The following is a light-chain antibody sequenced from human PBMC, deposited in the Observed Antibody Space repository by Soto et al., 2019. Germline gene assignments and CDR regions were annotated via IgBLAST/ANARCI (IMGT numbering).Light chain of an antibody. CDR3: TSWTTSTTMI. J-gene: IGLJ2*01. CDR2: DVN. V-gene: IGLV2-14*03. Sequence: QSALTQPASVSGSPGQSITISCTGTSSDIGAYNFVSWYQQHPGKAPKLMLYDVNIRPSGVSSRFSGSKSGNTASLTISGLQAEDEADYYRTSWTTSTTMIFGGGTKLTVL. CDR1: SSDIGAYNF.